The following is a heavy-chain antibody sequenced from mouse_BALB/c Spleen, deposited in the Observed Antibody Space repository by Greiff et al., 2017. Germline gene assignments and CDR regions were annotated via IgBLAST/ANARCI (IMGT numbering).Heavy chain of an antibody. D-gene: IGHD4-1*01. V-gene: IGHV5-12-1*01. CDR3: ARHTGTYYAMDY. Sequence: EVMLVESGGGLVKPGGSLKLSCAASGFAFSSYDMSWVRQTPEKRLEWVAYISSGGGSTYYPDTVKGRFTISRDNAKNTLYLQMSSLKSEDTAMYYCARHTGTYYAMDYWGQGTSVTVSS. CDR2: ISSGGGST. CDR1: GFAFSSYD. J-gene: IGHJ4*01.